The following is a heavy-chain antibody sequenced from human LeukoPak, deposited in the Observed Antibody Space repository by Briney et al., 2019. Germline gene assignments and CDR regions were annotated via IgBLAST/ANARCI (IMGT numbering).Heavy chain of an antibody. CDR3: ARGGGYGSPLGF. V-gene: IGHV4-4*08. J-gene: IGHJ4*02. CDR2: IYSSWST. Sequence: SETLSLTCTVSGGSISSFYWSWLRQPPGKGLEWLGYIYSSWSTKYNPSLKSRVTISVDTSKNQFSLKLSSVTAADTAVYYCARGGGYGSPLGFWGQGTLVTVSS. CDR1: GGSISSFY. D-gene: IGHD5-18*01.